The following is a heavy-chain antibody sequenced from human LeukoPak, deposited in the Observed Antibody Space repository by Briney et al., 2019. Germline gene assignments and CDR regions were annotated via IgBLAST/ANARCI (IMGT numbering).Heavy chain of an antibody. CDR2: IYYSGST. CDR1: GGSISSYY. J-gene: IGHJ4*02. CDR3: ARAVQYSSSWCWYYFDY. Sequence: PSETLSLTCTVSGGSISSYYWSWIRQPPGKGLEWIGYIYYSGSTNYNPSLKSRVTISVDTSKNQFSLKLSSVTAADTAVYYCARAVQYSSSWCWYYFDYWGQGTLVTVSS. V-gene: IGHV4-59*01. D-gene: IGHD6-13*01.